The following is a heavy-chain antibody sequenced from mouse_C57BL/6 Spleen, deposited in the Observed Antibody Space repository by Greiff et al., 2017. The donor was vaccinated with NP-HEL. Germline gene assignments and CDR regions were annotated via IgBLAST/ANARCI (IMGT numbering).Heavy chain of an antibody. J-gene: IGHJ2*01. D-gene: IGHD3-1*01. Sequence: EVQVVESEGGLVQPGRSMKLSCTASGFTFSDYYMAWVRQVPEKGLEWVANINYDGSSTYYLDSLKSRFIISRDNAKNILYLQMSSLKSEDTATYYCARDEGGTTGYFDYWGQGTTLTVSS. CDR2: INYDGSST. CDR1: GFTFSDYY. V-gene: IGHV5-16*01. CDR3: ARDEGGTTGYFDY.